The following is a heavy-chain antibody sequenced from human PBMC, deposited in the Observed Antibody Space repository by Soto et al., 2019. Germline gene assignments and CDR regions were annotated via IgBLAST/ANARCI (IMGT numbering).Heavy chain of an antibody. CDR2: FFSDAER. V-gene: IGHV2-26*01. D-gene: IGHD6-25*01. J-gene: IGHJ6*02. CDR1: GFSLSNPRMG. Sequence: ESGPALVNPTETLTLTCTVSGFSLSNPRMGVGWIRQPPGKPLEWLAHFFSDAERSYSASMQSRLTMSTDTSGSQVVLTMTNMDPVDTATYFCARMDADYKYYAMDVWGQGTTVTVSS. CDR3: ARMDADYKYYAMDV.